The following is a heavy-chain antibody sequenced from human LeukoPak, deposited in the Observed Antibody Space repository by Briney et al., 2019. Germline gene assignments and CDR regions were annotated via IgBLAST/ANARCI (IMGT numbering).Heavy chain of an antibody. J-gene: IGHJ4*02. V-gene: IGHV6-1*01. D-gene: IGHD6-13*01. Sequence: SQTHSLTCAISVDSVSSNSAACNWIRQSPSRCLEWLGRTYYRSKWYNDYAVSVKSRITINPDTSKNQFSLQLNSVTPEDTAVYYCARDQEAAGTFDYWGQGTLVTVSS. CDR1: VDSVSSNSAA. CDR2: TYYRSKWYN. CDR3: ARDQEAAGTFDY.